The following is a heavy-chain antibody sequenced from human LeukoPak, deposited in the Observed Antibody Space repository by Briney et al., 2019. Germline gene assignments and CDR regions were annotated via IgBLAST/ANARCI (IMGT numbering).Heavy chain of an antibody. J-gene: IGHJ4*02. V-gene: IGHV3-21*01. D-gene: IGHD6-13*01. CDR3: ARGVAAAGDYFDY. CDR1: GFTFSSYS. CDR2: ISSSSSYI. Sequence: PGGSLRLSCAASGFTFSSYSMNWVRQAPGKGLEWVSSISSSSSYIYYADSVKGRFTISRDNAKNSLYLQMNSLRAEDTAVYYCARGVAAAGDYFDYWGQGTLVTVSS.